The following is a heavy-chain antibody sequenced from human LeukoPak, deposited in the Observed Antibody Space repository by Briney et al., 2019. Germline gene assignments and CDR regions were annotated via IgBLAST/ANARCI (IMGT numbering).Heavy chain of an antibody. D-gene: IGHD4-23*01. J-gene: IGHJ4*02. CDR3: ARGGGGNDIDY. CDR2: IWYDGSNK. Sequence: GRSLRLSCAASGFTFSSYGMHWVRQAPGKGLEWVADIWYDGSNKYYADSVKGRFTISRDNSKNTLYLQMNSLRAEDTAVYYCARGGGGNDIDYWGQGTLVTVSS. V-gene: IGHV3-33*01. CDR1: GFTFSSYG.